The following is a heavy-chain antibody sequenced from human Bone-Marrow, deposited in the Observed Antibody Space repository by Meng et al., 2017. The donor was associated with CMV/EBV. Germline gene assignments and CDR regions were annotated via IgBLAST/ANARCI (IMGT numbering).Heavy chain of an antibody. J-gene: IGHJ6*02. V-gene: IGHV1-8*03. D-gene: IGHD2-15*01. CDR3: ARDSGIVVVVAANDYYYYGMDV. Sequence: ASVKVSCKASGYTFTSYDINWVRQATGQGLEWMGWMNPNSGNTGYAQKFQGRVTITRNTSISTAYMELSSLRSEDTAVYYCARDSGIVVVVAANDYYYYGMDVWGQGTTVTVSS. CDR2: MNPNSGNT. CDR1: GYTFTSYD.